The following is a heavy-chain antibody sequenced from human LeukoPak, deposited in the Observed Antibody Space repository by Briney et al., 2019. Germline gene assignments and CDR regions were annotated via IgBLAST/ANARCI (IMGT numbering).Heavy chain of an antibody. CDR2: IKSNLHGGET. CDR3: GRGLVVVVTNYMDV. V-gene: IGHV3-49*04. J-gene: IGHJ6*03. Sequence: GGSLTLSCRGSGLDFVEHSFTWVRQAPGKGLEWVGLIKSNLHGGETFYAASVAGRVTISRDDSTSSACLLMDRVEVEDTGVYYCGRGLVVVVTNYMDVWGRGTTVTVSS. CDR1: GLDFVEHS. D-gene: IGHD2-15*01.